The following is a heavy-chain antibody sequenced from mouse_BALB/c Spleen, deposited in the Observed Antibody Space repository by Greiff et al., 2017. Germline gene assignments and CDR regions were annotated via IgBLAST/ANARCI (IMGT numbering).Heavy chain of an antibody. CDR1: GFTFTDYY. V-gene: IGHV7-3*02. J-gene: IGHJ1*01. CDR3: AREATGDFDV. Sequence: EVMLVESGGGLVQPGGSLRLSCATSGFTFTDYYMSWVRQPPGKALEWLGFIRNKANGYTTEYSASVKGRFTISRDNSQSILYLQMNTLRAENSATYYCAREATGDFDVWGAGTTVTVSS. D-gene: IGHD1-1*01. CDR2: IRNKANGYTT.